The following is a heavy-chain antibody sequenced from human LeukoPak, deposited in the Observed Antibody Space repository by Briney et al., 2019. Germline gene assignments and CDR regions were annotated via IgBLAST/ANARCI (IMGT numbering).Heavy chain of an antibody. V-gene: IGHV3-49*04. CDR2: IRSKVFGGTT. D-gene: IGHD2-15*01. CDR3: VRDYRSGGQMDPFEY. Sequence: GGSLRLSCTGSGFTFGDYVMSWVRQAPGKGLEWVGLIRSKVFGGTTDYAASVKSRFAISRDDSQTIAYLQMNSLKNEDTAVYYCVRDYRSGGQMDPFEYWGQGTLVAVSS. J-gene: IGHJ4*02. CDR1: GFTFGDYV.